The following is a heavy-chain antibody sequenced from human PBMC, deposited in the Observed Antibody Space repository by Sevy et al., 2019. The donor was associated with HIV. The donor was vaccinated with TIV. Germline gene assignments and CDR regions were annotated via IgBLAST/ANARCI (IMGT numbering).Heavy chain of an antibody. D-gene: IGHD3-22*01. CDR1: GGSISSYY. Sequence: SQTLSLTCTVSGGSISSYYWSWIWQPAGKGLEWIGRIYISGSTNYNPSLKSRVTMSVDTSKNQFSLKLSSVTAADTAVYFCASLSSPYDSSGYYYFDYWGQGTLVTVSS. CDR2: IYISGST. CDR3: ASLSSPYDSSGYYYFDY. V-gene: IGHV4-4*07. J-gene: IGHJ4*02.